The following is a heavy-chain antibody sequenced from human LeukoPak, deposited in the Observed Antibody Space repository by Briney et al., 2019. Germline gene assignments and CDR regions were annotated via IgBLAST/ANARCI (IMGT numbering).Heavy chain of an antibody. J-gene: IGHJ3*02. V-gene: IGHV4-34*01. CDR2: INHSGST. CDR3: CSYGLDAFDI. D-gene: IGHD2-15*01. Sequence: SETLSLTCAVYGGSFSGYYWSWIRQPPGKGLEWIGEINHSGSTNYNPSLKSRVTISVDTSKNQFSLKPSSVTAADTAVYYCCSYGLDAFDIWGQGTMVTVSS. CDR1: GGSFSGYY.